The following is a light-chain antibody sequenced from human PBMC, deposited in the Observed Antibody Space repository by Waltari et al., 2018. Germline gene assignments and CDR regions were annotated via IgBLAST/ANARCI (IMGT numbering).Light chain of an antibody. CDR3: CSYAGSGTFV. J-gene: IGLJ3*02. V-gene: IGLV2-23*03. Sequence: QSALTQPASVSGSPGQSITISCTGTSSDVGSYNLVSWYQQHPGKAPKLMIYEGSKWPSGGSNRFSGSRSGNTASLTISGLQPEDEAVYFCCSYAGSGTFVFGGGTKLTVL. CDR2: EGS. CDR1: SSDVGSYNL.